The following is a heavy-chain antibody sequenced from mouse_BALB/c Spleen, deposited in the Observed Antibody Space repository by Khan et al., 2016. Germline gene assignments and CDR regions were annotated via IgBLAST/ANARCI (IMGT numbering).Heavy chain of an antibody. CDR1: GYTFTSYW. CDR2: IGPGSSNA. D-gene: IGHD1-1*01. J-gene: IGHJ4*01. Sequence: DLVKPGASVKLSCKASGYTFTSYWINWIKQRPGQGLEWIGRIGPGSSNAYYNDMFKDKATLTVDTSSNTAYIQLSSLSSEDSAVYFSAMENYYGRSCYAMDYWGQGTSVTVSA. CDR3: AMENYYGRSCYAMDY. V-gene: IGHV1S41*01.